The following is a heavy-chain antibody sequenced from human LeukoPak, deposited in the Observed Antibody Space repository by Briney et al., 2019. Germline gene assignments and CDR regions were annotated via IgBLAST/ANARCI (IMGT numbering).Heavy chain of an antibody. V-gene: IGHV3-9*01. D-gene: IGHD6-13*01. CDR3: TKAGGSSWYEGGYIWFDP. Sequence: GGSLRLSCAASGFTFDDYAMHWVRQVPGKGLEWVSGISWNRNKIAYADSVKGRFSVSRDNAKNSLYLQMNSLRAEDTAFYYCTKAGGSSWYEGGYIWFDPWGQGTLVTVSS. J-gene: IGHJ5*02. CDR1: GFTFDDYA. CDR2: ISWNRNKI.